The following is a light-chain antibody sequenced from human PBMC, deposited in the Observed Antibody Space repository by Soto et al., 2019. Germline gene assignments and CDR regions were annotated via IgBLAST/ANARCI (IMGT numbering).Light chain of an antibody. CDR3: QHGAAAPST. Sequence: TVLTQSPVTLSLSPGERATLSCRATHSVDGNLAWYQHKPGQAPQLLISGASSRAPGIPDRFSGSGSGADFTLSISRLEPEDFEVYCCQHGAAAPSTFGKGTRLDI. J-gene: IGKJ5*01. V-gene: IGKV3-20*01. CDR2: GAS. CDR1: HSVDGN.